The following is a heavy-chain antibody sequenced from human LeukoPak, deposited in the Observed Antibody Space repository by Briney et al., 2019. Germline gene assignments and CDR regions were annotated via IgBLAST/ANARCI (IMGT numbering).Heavy chain of an antibody. J-gene: IGHJ6*02. V-gene: IGHV3-7*03. CDR1: GFALSSHW. Sequence: GGSLRLSCAASGFALSSHWMTWVRQVPGRGPEWVANVNRDGSVTYYLDSVKGRFTISKDNAKNSLYLQMNSLRAEDTALYHCARNNGMDVWGQGTTVIVSS. CDR3: ARNNGMDV. CDR2: VNRDGSVT.